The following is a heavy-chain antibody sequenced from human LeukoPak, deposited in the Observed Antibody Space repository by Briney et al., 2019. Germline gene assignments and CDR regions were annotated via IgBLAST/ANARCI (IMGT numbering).Heavy chain of an antibody. J-gene: IGHJ4*02. D-gene: IGHD1-1*01. V-gene: IGHV1-18*01. Sequence: GASVKVSCKASGYTFTSYGISWVRQAPGQGLEWMGWISAYNGNTNYAQKFQGRVTMTRDTSTSTVYMEMSSLRSEDTAVYYCARAALDAIFDYWGQGTLVTVSS. CDR1: GYTFTSYG. CDR3: ARAALDAIFDY. CDR2: ISAYNGNT.